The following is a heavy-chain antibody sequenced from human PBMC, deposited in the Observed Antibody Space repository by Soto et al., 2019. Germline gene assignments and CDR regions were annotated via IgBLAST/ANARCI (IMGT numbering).Heavy chain of an antibody. Sequence: SETLSLTXTVSGVSIHNSHSFWAWIRQPPGKGLQFIASVYHNGGAHYNSSLKSRVTISVDTANNQVSLRMRSLTAADTAFYYCGRVVEGATRHTDPDSWGQGILVTVSS. CDR3: GRVVEGATRHTDPDS. CDR1: GVSIHNSHSF. V-gene: IGHV4-39*01. J-gene: IGHJ5*01. D-gene: IGHD2-21*01. CDR2: VYHNGGA.